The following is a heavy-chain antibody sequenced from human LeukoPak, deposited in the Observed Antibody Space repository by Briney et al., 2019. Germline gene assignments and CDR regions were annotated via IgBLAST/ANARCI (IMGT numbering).Heavy chain of an antibody. Sequence: GESLKISCKGSGYTFANYWIAWVRQLPGKGLDWMGIIYPGDADTRYSPSFQGQVTISADKSISTAYLQWSSLKTSDTAIYYCARSAMQRRLPDAFDIWGQGTMVTVSS. J-gene: IGHJ3*02. CDR1: GYTFANYW. CDR3: ARSAMQRRLPDAFDI. CDR2: IYPGDADT. V-gene: IGHV5-51*01. D-gene: IGHD5-12*01.